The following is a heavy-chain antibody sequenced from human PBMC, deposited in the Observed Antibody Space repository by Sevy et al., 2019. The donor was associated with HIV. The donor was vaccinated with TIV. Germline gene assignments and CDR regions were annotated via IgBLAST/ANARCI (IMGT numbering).Heavy chain of an antibody. CDR3: ARDTPRYYGSGTDAFDI. D-gene: IGHD3-10*01. CDR2: IYSGGST. J-gene: IGHJ3*02. CDR1: GFTVSSNY. V-gene: IGHV3-53*01. Sequence: GGSLRLSCAASGFTVSSNYMSWVRQAPGKGLEWVSVIYSGGSTYYADSVKDRFSISRDNSKNTLYLQMNSLRAEDTAVYYCARDTPRYYGSGTDAFDIWGQGTMVTVSS.